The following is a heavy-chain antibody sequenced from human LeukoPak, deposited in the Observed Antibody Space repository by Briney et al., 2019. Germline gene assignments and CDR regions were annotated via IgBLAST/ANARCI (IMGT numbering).Heavy chain of an antibody. CDR2: ISGSGGST. Sequence: GGSLRLSCAAPGFTFSSYAMSWVRQAPGKGLEWVSAISGSGGSTYYADSVKGRFTISRDNSKNTLYLQMNSLRAEDTAVYYCAKDLDSSGTFDYWGQGTLVTVSS. V-gene: IGHV3-23*01. J-gene: IGHJ4*02. CDR3: AKDLDSSGTFDY. CDR1: GFTFSSYA. D-gene: IGHD6-25*01.